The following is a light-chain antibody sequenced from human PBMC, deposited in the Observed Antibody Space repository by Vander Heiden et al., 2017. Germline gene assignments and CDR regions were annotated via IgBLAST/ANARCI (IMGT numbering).Light chain of an antibody. Sequence: IVLTQSPDSLPVSLDDRATLTCKPSQRVLHNYYNKNWLAWYQQKPGQPPKLLIYGASTRAPGVPVRFSGSGSGTDFTLTISSLQAEDAAVYYCHQYHTAPYTFGQGTELAIK. J-gene: IGKJ2*01. V-gene: IGKV4-1*01. CDR3: HQYHTAPYT. CDR1: QRVLHNYYNKNW. CDR2: GAS.